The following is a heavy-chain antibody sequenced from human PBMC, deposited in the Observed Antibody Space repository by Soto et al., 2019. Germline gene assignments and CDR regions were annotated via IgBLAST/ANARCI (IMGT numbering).Heavy chain of an antibody. CDR2: IYYSGST. Sequence: PSVTLSLTCTVSGGSISSSSYYWGWIRQPPGKGLEWIGTIYYSGSTNYNPSLKSRVTISVDTSKNQFSLKLSSVTAADTAVYYCARHQMLMINGIGLDYWGQGTLVTVSS. J-gene: IGHJ4*02. D-gene: IGHD3-16*01. CDR1: GGSISSSSYY. V-gene: IGHV4-39*01. CDR3: ARHQMLMINGIGLDY.